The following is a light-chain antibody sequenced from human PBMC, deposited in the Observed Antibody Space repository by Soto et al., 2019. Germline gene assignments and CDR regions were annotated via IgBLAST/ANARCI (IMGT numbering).Light chain of an antibody. V-gene: IGLV2-14*01. CDR1: SSEIDSYNY. CDR2: DVS. J-gene: IGLJ1*01. CDR3: SSYTSRSTGV. Sequence: QSALTQPASVSGSPGQSITISCTGTSSEIDSYNYVSCYQQHPGKAPKLMIYDVSNRPSGVSNRFSGSKSGNTASLTISGLQAEDEADYYCSSYTSRSTGVFGTGTKVTVL.